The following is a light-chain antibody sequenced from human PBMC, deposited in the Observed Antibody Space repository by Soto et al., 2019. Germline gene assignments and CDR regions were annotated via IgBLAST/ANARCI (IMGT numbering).Light chain of an antibody. CDR1: SSDVGGYNY. CDR3: SSFRTGSVVL. V-gene: IGLV2-14*01. J-gene: IGLJ3*02. CDR2: GEN. Sequence: QSALTQPASVSGSPGKSVTISCTGNSSDVGGYNYISWYQQHPGKAPKLGIYGENYRPSGVSARCSGSKFQNTATLTISGLQAEDEADYYCSSFRTGSVVLFGGGTKLTVL.